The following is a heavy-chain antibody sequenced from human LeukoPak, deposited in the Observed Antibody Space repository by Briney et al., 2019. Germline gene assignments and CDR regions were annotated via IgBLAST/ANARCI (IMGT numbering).Heavy chain of an antibody. CDR1: GFTFSTYG. CDR2: IRYDGSNK. J-gene: IGHJ4*02. V-gene: IGHV3-30*02. D-gene: IGHD6-19*01. Sequence: GGSLRLSCAASGFTFSTYGMLWVRQAPGQWPEWVALIRYDGSNKYYADSVKGRFTISRDNSKNTLYLQMNSLRVEDTAMYYCAKAGTQQWLLFVGVYWGQGALVTVSS. CDR3: AKAGTQQWLLFVGVY.